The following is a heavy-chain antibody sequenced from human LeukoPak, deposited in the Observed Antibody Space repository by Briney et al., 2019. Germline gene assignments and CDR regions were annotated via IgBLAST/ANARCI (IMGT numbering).Heavy chain of an antibody. CDR2: IGGSGGGT. D-gene: IGHD2-2*02. V-gene: IGHV3-23*01. J-gene: IGHJ4*02. CDR1: EFTFSSYA. Sequence: PGGSLRLSCAASEFTFSSYAMAWVRQAPGKGLEWVSTIGGSGGGTYYADSVKGRFTISRDNSKNTLYLQMNSLRAEDTAVYYCARDSCSSTSCYIGYYFDYWGQGTLVTVSS. CDR3: ARDSCSSTSCYIGYYFDY.